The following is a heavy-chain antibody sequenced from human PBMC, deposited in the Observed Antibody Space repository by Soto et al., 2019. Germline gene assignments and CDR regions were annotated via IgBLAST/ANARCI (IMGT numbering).Heavy chain of an antibody. CDR1: GYPFSRYG. D-gene: IGHD6-19*01. CDR2: ISAYNGNT. Sequence: GAPVKVSCKAFGYPFSRYGISWGRQAPGQGLEWMGWISAYNGNTNYAQKLQGRVTMTTDTSTSTAYMELRSLRSNDTAVYYCARDPSAVAGDNWFDPWGQGTLVTVCS. CDR3: ARDPSAVAGDNWFDP. V-gene: IGHV1-18*01. J-gene: IGHJ5*02.